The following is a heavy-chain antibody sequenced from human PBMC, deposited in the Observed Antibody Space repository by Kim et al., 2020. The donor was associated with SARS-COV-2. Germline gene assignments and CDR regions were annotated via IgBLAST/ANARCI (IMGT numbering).Heavy chain of an antibody. J-gene: IGHJ3*02. CDR3: TRHGSGGTFFAFDI. CDR2: IFSSGIT. CDR1: GGSISSSSFY. Sequence: SETLSLTCTVSGGSISSSSFYWDWIRQLPGKGLEWIGNIFSSGITSFNPSLKSRVTISVDTSKNQFSLKLSSVTAADTAVYYCTRHGSGGTFFAFDIWGQGTMVTVSS. V-gene: IGHV4-39*01. D-gene: IGHD2-15*01.